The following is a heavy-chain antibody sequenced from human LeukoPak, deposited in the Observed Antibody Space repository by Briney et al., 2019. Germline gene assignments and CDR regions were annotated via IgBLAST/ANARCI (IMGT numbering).Heavy chain of an antibody. CDR1: GYTFTSYP. CDR2: INFVNGNT. Sequence: HRASVKVSCTTSGYTFTSYPMHWVRQAPGQRLEWMGWINFVNGNTKYSQKFQGRVTITRDTSASTAYMELSGLRSEDTAVYYCTRENNWTPDYWGQGTLVTVSS. CDR3: TRENNWTPDY. V-gene: IGHV1-3*01. J-gene: IGHJ4*02. D-gene: IGHD1-20*01.